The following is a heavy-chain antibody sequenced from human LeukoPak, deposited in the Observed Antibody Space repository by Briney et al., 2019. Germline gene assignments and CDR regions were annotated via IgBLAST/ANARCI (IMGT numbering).Heavy chain of an antibody. D-gene: IGHD3-10*01. CDR3: ARTYYYGSGSYGY. CDR2: ISSSGSSR. J-gene: IGHJ4*02. Sequence: PGGSLRLSCAASGFSFSSYEMNWVRQAPGKGLEWVSYISSSGSSRVYADSVKGRFTISRDNAKNSLYLQMNSLRAEDTAVYYCARTYYYGSGSYGYWGLGTLVTVSS. CDR1: GFSFSSYE. V-gene: IGHV3-48*03.